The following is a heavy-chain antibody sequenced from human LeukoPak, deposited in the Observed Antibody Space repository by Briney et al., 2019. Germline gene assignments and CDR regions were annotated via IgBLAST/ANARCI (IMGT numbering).Heavy chain of an antibody. CDR2: IRSKAYGGTT. D-gene: IGHD6-25*01. J-gene: IGHJ1*01. V-gene: IGHV3-49*04. CDR3: TRSAAVSAEYFQH. CDR1: GFTFGDYA. Sequence: GGSLRLSCTASGFTFGDYAMSWVRQAPGKGLEWVGFIRSKAYGGTTEYAASVKGRFTISRDDSKSIAYLQMNSLKTEDTAVYYCTRSAAVSAEYFQHWGQGTLVTVSS.